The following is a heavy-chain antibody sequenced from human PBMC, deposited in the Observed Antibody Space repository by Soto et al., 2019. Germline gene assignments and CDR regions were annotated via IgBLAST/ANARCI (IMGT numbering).Heavy chain of an antibody. J-gene: IGHJ4*02. CDR2: IYWNDDK. CDR1: GFSLSTRGVG. V-gene: IGHV2-5*01. D-gene: IGHD5-18*01. CDR3: AHISHELIKLSYVAYYLDY. Sequence: SGPTLVNPTQTLTLTCTFSGFSLSTRGVGVGWIRQPPGKALEWLALIYWNDDKRYSPSLKSRLTITKDTSKNQVVLTMTNMDPVDTATYYCAHISHELIKLSYVAYYLDYWGQGTLVTVSS.